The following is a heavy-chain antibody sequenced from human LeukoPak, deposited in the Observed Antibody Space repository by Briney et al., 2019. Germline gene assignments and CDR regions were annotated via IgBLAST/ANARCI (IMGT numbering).Heavy chain of an antibody. V-gene: IGHV4-34*01. Sequence: PSETLSLTCAVYGGSFSGYYWSWIRQPPGKGLEWIGEIHHSGSTNYNPSLKSRVTISVDTSKNQFSLKLSSVTAADTAVYYCASMYYDFWSGYSSQYNWFDPWGQGTLVTVSS. CDR1: GGSFSGYY. D-gene: IGHD3-3*01. J-gene: IGHJ5*02. CDR2: IHHSGST. CDR3: ASMYYDFWSGYSSQYNWFDP.